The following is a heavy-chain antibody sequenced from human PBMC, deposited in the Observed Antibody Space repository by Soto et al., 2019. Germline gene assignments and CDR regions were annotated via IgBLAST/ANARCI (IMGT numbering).Heavy chain of an antibody. J-gene: IGHJ3*02. CDR2: IIPILGIA. CDR3: ARGQFDSSGYYYDAFDI. D-gene: IGHD3-22*01. V-gene: IGHV1-69*02. CDR1: GGTFSSYT. Sequence: QVQLVQSGAEVKKPGSSVKVSCKASGGTFSSYTISWVRQAPGQGLEWMGRIIPILGIANYAQKFQGRVTITADKATSTAYMELSSLRSEDTAVYYCARGQFDSSGYYYDAFDIWGQGTMVTVSS.